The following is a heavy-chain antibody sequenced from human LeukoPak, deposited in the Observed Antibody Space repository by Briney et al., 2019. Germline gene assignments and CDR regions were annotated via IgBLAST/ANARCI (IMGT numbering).Heavy chain of an antibody. D-gene: IGHD5-18*01. CDR3: ARTMSGSYGLDY. V-gene: IGHV4-59*01. CDR1: GASIRSNY. CDR2: MYHSGNT. Sequence: SETLSLTCTVSGASIRSNYWSWIRQPPGKGLEWIGYMYHSGNTDFNPSLKSRVTISLDTSKNQFSLKVTSVTAADTAVYYCARTMSGSYGLDYWGQGTLVTVSS. J-gene: IGHJ4*02.